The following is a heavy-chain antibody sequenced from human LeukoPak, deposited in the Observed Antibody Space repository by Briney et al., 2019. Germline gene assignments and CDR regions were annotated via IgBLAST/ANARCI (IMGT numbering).Heavy chain of an antibody. CDR2: ISSSGTAI. CDR1: GFTFSSYA. V-gene: IGHV3-48*03. Sequence: GGSLRLSCAASGFTFSSYAMSWVRQAPGKGLEWVSYISSSGTAIYYADSVKGRFTISRDNGKNSLYLQMNSLRAEDTAVYYCARESPSYGGNVFDYWGQGTLVTVSS. J-gene: IGHJ4*02. CDR3: ARESPSYGGNVFDY. D-gene: IGHD4-23*01.